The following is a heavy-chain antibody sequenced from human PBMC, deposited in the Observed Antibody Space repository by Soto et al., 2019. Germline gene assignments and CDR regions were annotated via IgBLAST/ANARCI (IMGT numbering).Heavy chain of an antibody. CDR1: GYSFTSYW. V-gene: IGHV5-51*01. Sequence: GGSLRLSCKGSGYSFTSYWIGWVRQMPGKGLEWMGIIYPGDSDTRYSPSFQGQVTISADKSISTAYLQWSSLKASDTAMYYCARSLDYYDSSVSFDYWGQGTLVTVSS. D-gene: IGHD3-22*01. CDR2: IYPGDSDT. J-gene: IGHJ4*02. CDR3: ARSLDYYDSSVSFDY.